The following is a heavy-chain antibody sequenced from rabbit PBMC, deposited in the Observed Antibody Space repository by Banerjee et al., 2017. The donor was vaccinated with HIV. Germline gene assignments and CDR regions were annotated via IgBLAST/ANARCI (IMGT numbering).Heavy chain of an antibody. CDR3: ARGDTAYGNAGVLTRLDL. CDR2: INGGSSGST. Sequence: EESGGGLVQPEGSLTLTCTASGIDFSSSYWICWVRQAPGKGLEWIACINGGSSGSTVYASWAKGRFTISKTSSTTVTLQMTSLTAADTATYFCARGDTAYGNAGVLTRLDLWGQGTLVTVS. CDR1: GIDFSSSYW. V-gene: IGHV1S45*01. D-gene: IGHD6-1*01. J-gene: IGHJ3*01.